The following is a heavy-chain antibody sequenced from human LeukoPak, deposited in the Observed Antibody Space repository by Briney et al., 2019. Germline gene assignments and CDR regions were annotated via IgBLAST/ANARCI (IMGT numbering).Heavy chain of an antibody. CDR1: GFTFNSYA. J-gene: IGHJ4*02. Sequence: GGSLRLSCAASGFTFNSYAMRWVRQAPGERLQWVSGISDSGGNTYYADSVRGRFTISRDNSKNTLYLQMNSLRAEDTAVYYCARHRSSWLIDYWGQGTLVTVSS. V-gene: IGHV3-23*01. CDR3: ARHRSSWLIDY. CDR2: ISDSGGNT. D-gene: IGHD6-6*01.